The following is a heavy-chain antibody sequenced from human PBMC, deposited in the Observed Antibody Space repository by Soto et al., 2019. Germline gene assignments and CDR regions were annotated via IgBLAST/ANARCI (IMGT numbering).Heavy chain of an antibody. CDR2: TYYRSKWYN. V-gene: IGHV6-1*01. J-gene: IGHJ6*03. CDR3: AREGDWNYVDYYYYMDV. Sequence: SPTLSLTCAISGDSVSSNSAAWNWIRQSPSRGLEWLGRTYYRSKWYNDYAVSVKSRITINPDTSKNQFSLQLNSVTPEDTAVYYCAREGDWNYVDYYYYMDVWGKGTTVTVSS. CDR1: GDSVSSNSAA. D-gene: IGHD1-7*01.